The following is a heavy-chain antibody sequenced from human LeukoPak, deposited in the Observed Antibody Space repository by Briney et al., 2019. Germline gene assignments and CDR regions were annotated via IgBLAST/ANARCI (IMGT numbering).Heavy chain of an antibody. J-gene: IGHJ2*01. CDR2: IDYSGST. V-gene: IGHV4-59*01. CDR1: GRSISTYY. CDR3: ARVGPWCFDL. Sequence: PSETLSLTCSVSGRSISTYYWSWIRQPPGKGLEWVGYIDYSGSTNYNPSLKSRVSMSVDTSKKQFSLKLSSVTAADTAVYYCARVGPWCFDLWGRGALVTVSS.